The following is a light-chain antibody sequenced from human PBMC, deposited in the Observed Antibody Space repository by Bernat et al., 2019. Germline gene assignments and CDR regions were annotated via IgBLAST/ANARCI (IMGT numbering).Light chain of an antibody. CDR3: SSYAGSTL. CDR1: SIDVGGYNY. J-gene: IGLJ1*01. V-gene: IGLV2-8*01. CDR2: EVT. Sequence: QSALTQPPSASGSPGHSVTISCTGTSIDVGGYNYVSWYQQHPGKAPKLMIYEVTKRPSGVPELFSGSKSGNTASLTVSGLQAEDEADYYCSSYAGSTLFGTGTKVTVL.